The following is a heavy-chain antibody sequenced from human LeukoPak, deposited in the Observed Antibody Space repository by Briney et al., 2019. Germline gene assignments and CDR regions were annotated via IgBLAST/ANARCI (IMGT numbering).Heavy chain of an antibody. J-gene: IGHJ4*02. CDR3: ARSADSSGYSNSFDY. D-gene: IGHD3-22*01. CDR2: ISYDGSNK. CDR1: GFTISSYA. V-gene: IGHV3-30*10. Sequence: GRSLSLSCAASGFTISSYAMNWVRQAPGKGPEWVAVISYDGSNKYYTESVKDRFTISRDTSKNTLYLQMNSQRPEDTAVYYCARSADSSGYSNSFDYWGQGTLVTVSS.